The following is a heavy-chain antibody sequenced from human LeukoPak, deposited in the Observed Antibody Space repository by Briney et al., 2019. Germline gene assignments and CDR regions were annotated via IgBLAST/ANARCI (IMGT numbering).Heavy chain of an antibody. CDR2: INGDGSEA. CDR1: GFTFSSHW. CDR3: ASGSGDYGDPFDY. Sequence: GGSLRLSCSASGFTFSSHWMHWVRQAPGKGLVWVARINGDGSEANYAGSVRGRFTISRDNAKSTLYLQMNSLRAEDTAVYYCASGSGDYGDPFDYWGQGTLVTVSS. J-gene: IGHJ4*02. D-gene: IGHD4-17*01. V-gene: IGHV3-74*01.